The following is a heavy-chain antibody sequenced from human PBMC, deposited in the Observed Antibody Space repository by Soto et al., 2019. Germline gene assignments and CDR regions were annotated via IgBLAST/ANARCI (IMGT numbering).Heavy chain of an antibody. Sequence: SETLSLTCTVSGGSVNSGSNYWSWIRQPPGKGLEWIGYIYYSGSTNYNPSLKSRVTISVDTSKNQFSLKLSSVTAADTAVYYCARLGPYSSSSYYYGMDVWGQGATVTVSS. CDR3: ARLGPYSSSSYYYGMDV. J-gene: IGHJ6*02. V-gene: IGHV4-61*01. D-gene: IGHD6-13*01. CDR1: GGSVNSGSNY. CDR2: IYYSGST.